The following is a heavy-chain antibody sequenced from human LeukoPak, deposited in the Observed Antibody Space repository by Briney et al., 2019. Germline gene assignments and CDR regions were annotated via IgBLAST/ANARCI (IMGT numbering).Heavy chain of an antibody. CDR2: IYTSGSP. V-gene: IGHV4-61*09. CDR3: GREWLNWKDYYYMDV. J-gene: IGHJ6*03. D-gene: IGHD1-1*01. Sequence: SETLSLTCTVSGGSISSTNYYWSWIRQPAGKGLEWIGHIYTSGSPTYNPSLKSRVTISIDTSKNQFSLNLSSVTAADTAVYYCGREWLNWKDYYYMDVWGRGTTVTVSS. CDR1: GGSISSTNYY.